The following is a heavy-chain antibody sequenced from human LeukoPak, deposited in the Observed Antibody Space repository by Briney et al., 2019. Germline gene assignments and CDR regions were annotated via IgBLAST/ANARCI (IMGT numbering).Heavy chain of an antibody. CDR3: ARVPYDYGDYYNWFDP. D-gene: IGHD4-17*01. V-gene: IGHV4-38-2*02. J-gene: IGHJ5*02. CDR2: IYHSGST. CDR1: GYSISSGYY. Sequence: SETLSLTCTVSGYSISSGYYWGWIRPPPGKGLEWIGSIYHSGSTYYNPSLKSRVTISVDTSKNQFSLKLSSVTAADTAVYYCARVPYDYGDYYNWFDPWGQGTLVTVSS.